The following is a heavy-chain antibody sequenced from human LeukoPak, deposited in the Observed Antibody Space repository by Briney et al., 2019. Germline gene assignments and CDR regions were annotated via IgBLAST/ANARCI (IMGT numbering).Heavy chain of an antibody. Sequence: WASVKVSCKASGYTFTSYDINWVRQATGQGLEWMGWMNPNSGNTGHAQKFQGRVTMTRNTSISTAYMELSSLRSEDTAVYYCARGLARTSMVTRGGVRFDYWGQGTLVTVSS. CDR2: MNPNSGNT. J-gene: IGHJ4*02. D-gene: IGHD5-18*01. CDR1: GYTFTSYD. V-gene: IGHV1-8*01. CDR3: ARGLARTSMVTRGGVRFDY.